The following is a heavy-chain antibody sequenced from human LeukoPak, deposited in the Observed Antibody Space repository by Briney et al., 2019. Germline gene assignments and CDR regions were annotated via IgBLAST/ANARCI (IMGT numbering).Heavy chain of an antibody. V-gene: IGHV3-30-3*01. Sequence: GGSLRLSCAASGFTFSSYAMHWVRQAPGKGPERVAVISYDGSNKYYADSVKGRFTISRDNSKNTLYLQMNSLRAEDTAVYYCARTIFGVVITAPYFDYWGQGTLVTVSS. CDR3: ARTIFGVVITAPYFDY. CDR2: ISYDGSNK. CDR1: GFTFSSYA. J-gene: IGHJ4*02. D-gene: IGHD3-3*01.